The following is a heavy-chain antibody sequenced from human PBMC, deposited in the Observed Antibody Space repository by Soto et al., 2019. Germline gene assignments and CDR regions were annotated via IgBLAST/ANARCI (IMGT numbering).Heavy chain of an antibody. J-gene: IGHJ4*02. CDR2: IYYSGST. CDR1: GGSISSYY. V-gene: IGHV4-59*01. D-gene: IGHD3-10*01. CDR3: ARGLSSGSYYTYYFDY. Sequence: QVQLQESGPGLVKPSETLSLTCTVSGGSISSYYWSWIRQPPGKGLEWIGYIYYSGSTNYNPSLKRRVTISVDTSKNQFSLKLSSVTAADTAVYYCARGLSSGSYYTYYFDYWGQGTLVTVSS.